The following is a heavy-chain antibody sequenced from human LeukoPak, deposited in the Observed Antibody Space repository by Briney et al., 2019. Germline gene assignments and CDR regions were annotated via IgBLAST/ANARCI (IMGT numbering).Heavy chain of an antibody. V-gene: IGHV3-73*01. Sequence: GGSLRLSCAASGFTFSGSAMHWVRQASGKGLEWVGRIRSKANSYATAHAASVKGRFTISRDDSKNTAYLQMNSLKTEDTAVYYCTRSGFWSGYPVYYYYYYMDVWGKGTTVTVSS. D-gene: IGHD3-3*01. CDR2: IRSKANSYAT. CDR3: TRSGFWSGYPVYYYYYYMDV. J-gene: IGHJ6*03. CDR1: GFTFSGSA.